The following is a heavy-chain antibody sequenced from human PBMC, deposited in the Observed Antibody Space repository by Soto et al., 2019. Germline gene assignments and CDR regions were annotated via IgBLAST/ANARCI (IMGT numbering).Heavy chain of an antibody. D-gene: IGHD2-15*01. J-gene: IGHJ4*02. CDR1: GGSISSGGYY. CDR2: IYYSGST. Sequence: PSETLSLTCTVSGGSISSGGYYWSWIRQHPGKGLEWIGYIYYSGSTYYNPSLKSRVTISVDTSKNRFSLKLSSVTAADTAVYYCARDPGFIGGSCYRCIVYWGQGPLGSVFS. V-gene: IGHV4-31*03. CDR3: ARDPGFIGGSCYRCIVY.